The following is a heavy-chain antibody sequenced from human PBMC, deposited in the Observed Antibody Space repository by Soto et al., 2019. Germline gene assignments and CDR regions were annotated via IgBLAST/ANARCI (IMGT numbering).Heavy chain of an antibody. D-gene: IGHD3-10*01. V-gene: IGHV1-2*02. CDR2: INPKFGDT. Sequence: QVQLVQSGAEMKEPGDSVRVSCAASGYTFTSYYIHWVRQAPGQGLEWMRWINPKFGDTTYAQDSQGRVSMTRDMSISTVYMELSRLTSDDTAIYYCARNMDYYYGPGSGNGHGFWGQGTTVTVFS. CDR3: ARNMDYYYGPGSGNGHGF. CDR1: GYTFTSYY. J-gene: IGHJ6*02.